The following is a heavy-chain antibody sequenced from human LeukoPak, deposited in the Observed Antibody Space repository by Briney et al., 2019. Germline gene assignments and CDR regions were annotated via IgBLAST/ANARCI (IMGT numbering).Heavy chain of an antibody. D-gene: IGHD6-19*01. V-gene: IGHV4-4*07. CDR2: VFTSGTT. Sequence: SETLSLTCSVSGDSMTTFDWSWIRQPAGKGLEWVGQVFTSGTTAYSASLKSRPTISLDKSNNQVSLKLISVTAADTAVYYCARHSPTGWYYFDSWGQGALAIVSS. CDR1: GDSMTTFD. CDR3: ARHSPTGWYYFDS. J-gene: IGHJ4*02.